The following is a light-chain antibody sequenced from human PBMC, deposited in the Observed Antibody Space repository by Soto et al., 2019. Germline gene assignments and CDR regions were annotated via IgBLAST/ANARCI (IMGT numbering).Light chain of an antibody. J-gene: IGKJ1*01. CDR1: QSISSW. CDR3: QHYNSYSEA. Sequence: EIQMTQSPSTLSASVGDRVAMTSRASQSISSWLAWYQQKPGKAPKLLIYKASTLKSGVPSRFSGSGSGTEFTLTISSLQPDDFATYYCQHYNSYSEAFGQGTKV. CDR2: KAS. V-gene: IGKV1-5*03.